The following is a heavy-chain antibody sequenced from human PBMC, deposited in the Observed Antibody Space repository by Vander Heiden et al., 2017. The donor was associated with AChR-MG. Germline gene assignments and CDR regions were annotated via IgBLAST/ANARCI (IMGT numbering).Heavy chain of an antibody. D-gene: IGHD1-26*01. CDR3: ARVLSDGIVGAHYYYGMDV. J-gene: IGHJ6*02. Sequence: QVQLVQSGAEVKKPGSSVKVSCKASGGTFSSYAISWVRQAPGQGLEWMGGIIPIFGTANYAQKFQGRVTITADESTSTAYMELSSLRSEDTAVYYCARVLSDGIVGAHYYYGMDVWGQGTTVTFSS. CDR2: IIPIFGTA. V-gene: IGHV1-69*01. CDR1: GGTFSSYA.